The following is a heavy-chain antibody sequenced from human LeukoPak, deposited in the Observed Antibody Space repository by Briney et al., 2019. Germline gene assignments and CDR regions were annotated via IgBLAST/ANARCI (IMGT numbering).Heavy chain of an antibody. J-gene: IGHJ3*02. V-gene: IGHV4-34*01. Sequence: PSETLSLTCAVYGGSFSGYYWSWTRQPPGKGLEWIGEINHSGSTNYNPPLKSRVTISVDTSKNQFSLKLSSVTAADTAVYYCARGLRITMVRGVIGAFDIWGQGTMVTVSS. D-gene: IGHD3-10*01. CDR1: GGSFSGYY. CDR2: INHSGST. CDR3: ARGLRITMVRGVIGAFDI.